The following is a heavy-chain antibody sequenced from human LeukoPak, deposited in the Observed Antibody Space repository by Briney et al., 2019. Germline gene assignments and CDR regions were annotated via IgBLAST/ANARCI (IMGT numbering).Heavy chain of an antibody. CDR3: ANNGESATLYWYFDL. J-gene: IGHJ2*01. CDR2: VSGSGGST. D-gene: IGHD3-10*01. V-gene: IGHV3-23*01. Sequence: PGGSLRLSCAASGFTFSSYAMSWVRQAPGKGLEWVSAVSGSGGSTYYADSVKGRFTISRDNSKNTLYLQMNSLRAEDTAVYYCANNGESATLYWYFDLWGRGTLVTVSS. CDR1: GFTFSSYA.